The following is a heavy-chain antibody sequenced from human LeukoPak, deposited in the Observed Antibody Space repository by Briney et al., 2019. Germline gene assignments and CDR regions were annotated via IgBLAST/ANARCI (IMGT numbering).Heavy chain of an antibody. CDR3: AKAGTSYSSSWYGMRPFDY. CDR1: GFTFSSYA. Sequence: GGSLRLFCAASGFTFSSYAMSWVPQAPGKGLEWVSAISGRGGSTYYADSVKGRFTISRDNSKNTLYLQMNSLRAEDTAVYYCAKAGTSYSSSWYGMRPFDYWGQGTLVTVSS. J-gene: IGHJ4*02. V-gene: IGHV3-23*01. D-gene: IGHD6-13*01. CDR2: ISGRGGST.